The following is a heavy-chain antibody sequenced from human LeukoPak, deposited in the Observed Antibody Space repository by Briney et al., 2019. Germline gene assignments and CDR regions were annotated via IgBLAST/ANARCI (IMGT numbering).Heavy chain of an antibody. V-gene: IGHV1-2*02. Sequence: GASVKVSCKASGYKFTDDYMHWVRQAPGQGLEFMGWINPDSGFTNYAQKFKGRVTMTRDTSISTAYLEVRSLTSDDTAVYYCAPPPEVYTSWWKVWGKGTLVTVSS. CDR2: INPDSGFT. D-gene: IGHD3-16*01. J-gene: IGHJ4*02. CDR1: GYKFTDDY. CDR3: APPPEVYTSWWKV.